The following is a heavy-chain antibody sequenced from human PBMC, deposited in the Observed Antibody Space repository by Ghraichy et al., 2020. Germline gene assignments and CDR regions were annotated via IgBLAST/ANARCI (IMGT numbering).Heavy chain of an antibody. CDR3: ARVRYNYGSHFDY. CDR2: IYYSGST. Sequence: SLNISCTVSGGSISGGGYYWSWIRQHPEKGLEWIGYIYYSGSTYYNPSLKSRVSISIDTSKNQFSLDLTSMTAADTAVYYCARVRYNYGSHFDYWGQGTLVTVSS. CDR1: GGSISGGGYY. D-gene: IGHD5-18*01. J-gene: IGHJ4*02. V-gene: IGHV4-31*02.